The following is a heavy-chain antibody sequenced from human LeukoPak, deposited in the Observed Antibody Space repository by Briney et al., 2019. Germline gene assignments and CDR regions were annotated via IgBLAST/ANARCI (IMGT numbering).Heavy chain of an antibody. Sequence: GGSLRLSCAASGFTFSSYGMHWVRQAPGKGLEWVAVISYDGSNKYYADSVKGRFTISRDNSKNTLYLQMNSLRAEDPAVYYCAKDDSGYDFPNWFDPWGQGTLVTVSS. V-gene: IGHV3-30*18. CDR1: GFTFSSYG. CDR2: ISYDGSNK. CDR3: AKDDSGYDFPNWFDP. D-gene: IGHD5-12*01. J-gene: IGHJ5*02.